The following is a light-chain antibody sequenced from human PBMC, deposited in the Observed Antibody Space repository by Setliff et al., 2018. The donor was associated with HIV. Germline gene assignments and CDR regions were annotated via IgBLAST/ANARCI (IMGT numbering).Light chain of an antibody. CDR1: SSDVGSYNL. V-gene: IGLV2-23*01. CDR3: CSYAGTTTLV. CDR2: EGT. J-gene: IGLJ1*01. Sequence: ALTQPASVSGSPGQSITISCTGTSSDVGSYNLVSWYQQHPGNAPKLMIYEGTKRPSGVSNRISGSKSGNTASLTIAGLQAADEADYYCCSYAGTTTLVFGTGTKVTVL.